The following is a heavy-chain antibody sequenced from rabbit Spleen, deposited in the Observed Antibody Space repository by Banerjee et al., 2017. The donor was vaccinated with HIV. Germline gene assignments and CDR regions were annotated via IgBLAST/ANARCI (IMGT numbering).Heavy chain of an antibody. V-gene: IGHV1S40*01. CDR3: ARDSAGREDFNL. CDR2: IDVDVSGST. CDR1: GFSFSSRYY. Sequence: QSLEESGGGLVQPEGSLTLTCTASGFSFSSRYYMCWVRQAPGKGLEWVACIDVDVSGSTYYANWAKGRFTISKTSSTTVSLQMTSLTAADTATYFCARDSAGREDFNLWGQGTLVTVS. D-gene: IGHD4-1*01. J-gene: IGHJ4*01.